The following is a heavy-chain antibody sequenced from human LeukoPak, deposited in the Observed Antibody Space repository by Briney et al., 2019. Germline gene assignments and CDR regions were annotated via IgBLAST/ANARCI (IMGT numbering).Heavy chain of an antibody. J-gene: IGHJ2*01. V-gene: IGHV1-46*01. CDR3: ARDWGVAAPPWYFDL. CDR2: INPSGGST. Sequence: ASVKVSCKASGYTFTSYYMHWVRQAPGQGLEWMGIINPSGGSTSYAQKFQGRVTMTRDMSTSTVYMELSSLRSEDTAVYYCARDWGVAAPPWYFDLWGRGTLVTVSS. CDR1: GYTFTSYY. D-gene: IGHD6-13*01.